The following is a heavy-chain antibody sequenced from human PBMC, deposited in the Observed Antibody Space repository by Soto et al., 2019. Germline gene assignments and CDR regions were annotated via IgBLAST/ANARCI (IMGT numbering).Heavy chain of an antibody. D-gene: IGHD5-18*01. CDR3: ARANHMVICAYDYPMNV. J-gene: IGHJ6*02. V-gene: IGHV1-2*06. Sequence: ASVKVSCKASGYNFHRYYLHWVRQAPGARLEWLGRISPSTGGAIYAQKYRGRVTLTRDTSISTGYMDLSSLRSDDTAVYYCARANHMVICAYDYPMNVWRQVNPVT. CDR2: ISPSTGGA. CDR1: GYNFHRYY.